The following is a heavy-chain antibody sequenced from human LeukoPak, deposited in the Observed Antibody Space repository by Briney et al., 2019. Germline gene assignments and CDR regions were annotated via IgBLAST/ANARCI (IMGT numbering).Heavy chain of an antibody. V-gene: IGHV4-4*07. CDR2: IYTSRRT. CDR3: ARDYPVYDYVWGSYRVDAFDI. Sequence: PSETLSLTCTVSGGSISSYYWSWIRKPAGEGREWFGRIYTSRRTQYNPSLKSRVTMSVDTSKNPFSLKLSSVTAADTAVYYCARDYPVYDYVWGSYRVDAFDIWGQGTMVSVSS. CDR1: GGSISSYY. D-gene: IGHD3-16*02. J-gene: IGHJ3*02.